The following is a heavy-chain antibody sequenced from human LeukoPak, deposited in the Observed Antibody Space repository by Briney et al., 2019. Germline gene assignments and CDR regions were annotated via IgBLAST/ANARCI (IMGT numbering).Heavy chain of an antibody. D-gene: IGHD3/OR15-3a*01. V-gene: IGHV4-38-2*02. CDR3: ARDWTSNIDY. J-gene: IGHJ4*02. CDR2: ISHSGST. CDR1: GYSISSGYY. Sequence: KSSETLSLTCAVSGYSISSGYYWGWIRQPPGKGLEWIGSISHSGSTYYNPSLKRRVTISVDTSKNQFSLKLSSVTAADTAVYYCARDWTSNIDYWGQGTLVTVSS.